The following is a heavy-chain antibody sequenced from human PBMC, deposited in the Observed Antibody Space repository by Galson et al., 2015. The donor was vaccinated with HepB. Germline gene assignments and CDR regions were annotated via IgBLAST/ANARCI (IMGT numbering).Heavy chain of an antibody. J-gene: IGHJ4*02. V-gene: IGHV3-66*01. D-gene: IGHD6-19*01. CDR1: GVTVSSNY. Sequence: SLRLSCAASGVTVSSNYMSWVRQAQGKGLEWVPVFYRGGSTCYADSVQGRFTMSRDNSKNTLYLQMNSLRAEDTAVYYCARDGRNNGWYYLDFWGQGTLVTVSS. CDR2: FYRGGST. CDR3: ARDGRNNGWYYLDF.